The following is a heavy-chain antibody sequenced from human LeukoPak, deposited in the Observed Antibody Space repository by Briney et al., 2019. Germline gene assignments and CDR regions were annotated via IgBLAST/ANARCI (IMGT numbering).Heavy chain of an antibody. CDR3: ARDRQWLARGDY. J-gene: IGHJ4*02. Sequence: PGGSLRLACAASGFTFSSYEMNWVRQAPGKGLEWVSYISSSGSTIYYADSVKGRFTICRDNAKNSLYLQMNSLRAEDTAVYYCARDRQWLARGDYWGQGTLVTVSS. V-gene: IGHV3-48*03. CDR1: GFTFSSYE. D-gene: IGHD6-19*01. CDR2: ISSSGSTI.